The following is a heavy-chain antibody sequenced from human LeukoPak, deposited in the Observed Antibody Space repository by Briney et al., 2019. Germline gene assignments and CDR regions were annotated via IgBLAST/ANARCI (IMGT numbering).Heavy chain of an antibody. J-gene: IGHJ4*02. D-gene: IGHD3-10*01. CDR1: GFTFSSYG. Sequence: GGSLRLSCAAPGFTFSSYGMHWVRQAPGKGLEWVAFIRYDGSNKYYADSVKGRFTISRDNSKNTLYLQMNSLRAEDTAVYYCAKDIRITMVRGDLYWGQGTLVTVSS. V-gene: IGHV3-30*02. CDR3: AKDIRITMVRGDLY. CDR2: IRYDGSNK.